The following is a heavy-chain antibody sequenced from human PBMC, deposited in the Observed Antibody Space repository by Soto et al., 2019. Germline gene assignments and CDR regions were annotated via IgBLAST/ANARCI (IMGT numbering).Heavy chain of an antibody. Sequence: GASVKVSCKASGGTFKSYGISWVRQAPGHGLEWMGGIIAIFNTTSYAQKFQGRVTITADESANTLYMELSSLRSEDTAVYYCARGLVPAAIMDVWGQGTTVTVSS. D-gene: IGHD2-2*01. CDR2: IIAIFNTT. V-gene: IGHV1-69*13. CDR1: GGTFKSYG. J-gene: IGHJ6*02. CDR3: ARGLVPAAIMDV.